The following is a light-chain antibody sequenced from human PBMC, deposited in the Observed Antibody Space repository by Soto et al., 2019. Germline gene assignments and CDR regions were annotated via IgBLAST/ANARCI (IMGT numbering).Light chain of an antibody. Sequence: DIVMTQSPDSLAVSLGERATINCKSSQSLLHLAWYQQKPGPPPKLLIYWASTRESGVPDRFSGSGSGTDFTLTICSLQAEDVAVYYCQQYYTTPVTFGQGTKVEIK. CDR2: WAS. CDR3: QQYYTTPVT. CDR1: QSLLH. V-gene: IGKV4-1*01. J-gene: IGKJ1*01.